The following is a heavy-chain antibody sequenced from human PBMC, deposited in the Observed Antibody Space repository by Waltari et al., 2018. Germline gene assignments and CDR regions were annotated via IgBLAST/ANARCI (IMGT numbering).Heavy chain of an antibody. D-gene: IGHD5-12*01. Sequence: QVQLVQSGAEVKKPGSSVKVSCKASGGTFSSYAISWVRQAPGQGLEWMGGIIPIFGTANYAQKFQGRVTITADEPTSTVYMELSSLKASDTAMYYCARPGSSGGYDSGAFDIWGQGTMVTVSS. V-gene: IGHV1-69*13. CDR3: ARPGSSGGYDSGAFDI. CDR2: IIPIFGTA. CDR1: GGTFSSYA. J-gene: IGHJ3*02.